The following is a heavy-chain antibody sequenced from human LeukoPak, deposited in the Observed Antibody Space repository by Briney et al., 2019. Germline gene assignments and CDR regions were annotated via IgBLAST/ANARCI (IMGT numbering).Heavy chain of an antibody. V-gene: IGHV4-39*07. CDR1: GGSIIPTNYY. CDR3: ARASILTASRINWFDP. Sequence: SDTLSLTCTVSGGSIIPTNYYWGWIRQPPGKGLEWIGTIFNSGGTYYNPSLRSRVTISVDTSKNRFSLNLNSVTAADTAVYYCARASILTASRINWFDPWGPGTLVTVSS. CDR2: IFNSGGT. D-gene: IGHD3-9*01. J-gene: IGHJ5*02.